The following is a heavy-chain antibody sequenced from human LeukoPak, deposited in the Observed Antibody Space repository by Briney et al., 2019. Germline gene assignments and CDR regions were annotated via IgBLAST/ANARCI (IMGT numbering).Heavy chain of an antibody. CDR2: IKYDASST. CDR1: GFTFSSYA. CDR3: ARGATYAYYQDY. V-gene: IGHV3-74*01. D-gene: IGHD1-26*01. Sequence: GGSLRLSCAASGFTFSSYAMSWVRQAPGKGLVWVSRIKYDASSTSYADSVKGRFTISRGNAKNTLYLQMNSLRAEDTAVYYCARGATYAYYQDYWGQGTLVTVSS. J-gene: IGHJ4*02.